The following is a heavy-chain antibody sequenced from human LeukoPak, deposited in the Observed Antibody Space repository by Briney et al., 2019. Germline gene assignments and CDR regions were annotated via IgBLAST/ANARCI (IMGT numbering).Heavy chain of an antibody. J-gene: IGHJ4*02. CDR2: MNPNSGNT. D-gene: IGHD6-19*01. Sequence: ASVKVSCKASGYTFTSYDINWVRQATGQGLEWMGWMNPNSGNTGYAQKFQGRVTMTRNTSISTAYMELRSLRSDDTAVYYCARDPGSGWLHFDYWGQGTLVTVSS. V-gene: IGHV1-8*01. CDR3: ARDPGSGWLHFDY. CDR1: GYTFTSYD.